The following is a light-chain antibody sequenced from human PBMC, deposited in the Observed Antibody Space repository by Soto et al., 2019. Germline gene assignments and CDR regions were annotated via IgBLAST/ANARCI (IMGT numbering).Light chain of an antibody. V-gene: IGKV1D-16*01. J-gene: IGKJ4*01. CDR3: QQYHSYPLP. Sequence: DIQMTQSPSSLSASVGDRVTITFRASQGISSWLAWYQQKPEKAPKSLIYGASNLQSGVPSRFSGSGSGTDFTLTISNLQPEDFATYFCQQYHSYPLPFGGGTKVEIK. CDR2: GAS. CDR1: QGISSW.